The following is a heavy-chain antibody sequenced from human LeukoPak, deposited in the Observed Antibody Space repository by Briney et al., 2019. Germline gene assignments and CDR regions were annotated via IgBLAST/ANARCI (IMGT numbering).Heavy chain of an antibody. J-gene: IGHJ4*02. Sequence: SETLSLTCAVSGGSISSSNWWSWVRQPPGKGLEWIGEIYHSGSTNYNPSLKSRVTISVDTSKNQFSLKLSSVTAADTAVYYCASRRGYSYGPFNPFDYWGQGTLVTVSS. V-gene: IGHV4-4*02. D-gene: IGHD5-18*01. CDR2: IYHSGST. CDR1: GGSISSSNW. CDR3: ASRRGYSYGPFNPFDY.